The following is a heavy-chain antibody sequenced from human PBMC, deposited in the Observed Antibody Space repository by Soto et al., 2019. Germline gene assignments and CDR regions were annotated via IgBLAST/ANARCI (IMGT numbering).Heavy chain of an antibody. V-gene: IGHV3-53*01. CDR2: IYSGGST. J-gene: IGHJ6*02. D-gene: IGHD3-3*01. Sequence: PGGSLRLSCAASGFTVSSNYMSWVRQAPGKGLEWVSVIYSGGSTYYADSVKGRFTISGDNSKNTLYLQMNSLRAEDTAVYYCARASDFTIFGVMSYYYYGMDVWGQGTTVTVSS. CDR3: ARASDFTIFGVMSYYYYGMDV. CDR1: GFTVSSNY.